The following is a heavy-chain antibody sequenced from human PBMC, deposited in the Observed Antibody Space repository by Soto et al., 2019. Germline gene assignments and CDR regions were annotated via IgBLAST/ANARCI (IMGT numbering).Heavy chain of an antibody. CDR3: ARDRKAAAATFDY. Sequence: QVQLVESGGGLVKPGGSLRLSCAASGLTFSDYYMSWIRQAPGKGLEWVSYISSSSSYTNYADSVKGRFTISRDNAKNSLYLQMNSLRAEDTAVYYCARDRKAAAATFDYWGQGTLVTVSS. J-gene: IGHJ4*02. CDR1: GLTFSDYY. CDR2: ISSSSSYT. D-gene: IGHD6-13*01. V-gene: IGHV3-11*06.